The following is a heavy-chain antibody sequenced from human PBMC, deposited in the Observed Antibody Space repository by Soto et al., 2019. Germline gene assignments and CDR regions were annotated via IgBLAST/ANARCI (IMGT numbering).Heavy chain of an antibody. D-gene: IGHD5-18*01. J-gene: IGHJ4*02. CDR2: INHSGSA. CDR1: GGSFSVYY. CDR3: ARQVYAAIGY. V-gene: IGHV4-34*01. Sequence: SETLSLTCAIYGGSFSVYYGIWIRQSPGKGLEWIGEINHSGSANYNPSLKSRVTISIDTSKNQISLNLTSVTAADTAVYYCARQVYAAIGYWGQGTLVTVS.